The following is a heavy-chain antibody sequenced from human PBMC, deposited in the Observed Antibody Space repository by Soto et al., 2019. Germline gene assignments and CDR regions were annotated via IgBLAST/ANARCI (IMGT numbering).Heavy chain of an antibody. CDR3: ARTDSRGSWAAWF. J-gene: IGHJ4*02. V-gene: IGHV4-61*01. CDR2: VSNSGDT. CDR1: GDSVSSGNYF. D-gene: IGHD3-22*01. Sequence: SETLSLTCSVSGDSVSSGNYFWSWMRQPPGKGLKWIAFVSNSGDTNYNPSLKSRVTISVDTSKNQFSLKLTSVTAADTAVYHCARTDSRGSWAAWFWGQGILVTVSS.